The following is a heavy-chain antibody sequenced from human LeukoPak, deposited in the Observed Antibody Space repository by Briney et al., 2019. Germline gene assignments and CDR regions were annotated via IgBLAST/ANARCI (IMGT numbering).Heavy chain of an antibody. CDR2: IRSDGSTK. V-gene: IGHV3-30*02. Sequence: GGSLRLSCVASGFTFSSYGMHWVRQAPGKGLEWAAFIRSDGSTKYYADSVKGRFTISRDNAKNSLYLQMNSLRAEDTAVYYCARGVPTGIDYFDYWGQGTLVTVFS. D-gene: IGHD1-1*01. CDR1: GFTFSSYG. J-gene: IGHJ4*02. CDR3: ARGVPTGIDYFDY.